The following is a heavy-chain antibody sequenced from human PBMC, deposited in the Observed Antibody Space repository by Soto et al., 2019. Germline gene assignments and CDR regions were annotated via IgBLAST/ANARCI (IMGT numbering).Heavy chain of an antibody. J-gene: IGHJ4*02. V-gene: IGHV3-33*01. CDR2: IWYDGSKT. Sequence: PGGSLRLSCAASGFTFSSYGMHWVRQAPGKGLEWVAVIWYDGSKTYYADSVKGRFTISRDNSKKTLYVQMDSLRAEDTAVYYCARCDAYNSFDYWGQGTLVTVSS. D-gene: IGHD1-1*01. CDR1: GFTFSSYG. CDR3: ARCDAYNSFDY.